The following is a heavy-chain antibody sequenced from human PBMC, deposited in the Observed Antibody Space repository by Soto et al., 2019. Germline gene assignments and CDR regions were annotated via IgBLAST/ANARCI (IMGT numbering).Heavy chain of an antibody. CDR3: ANRGYSYGFVIY. Sequence: QVQLVQSGAEVKKPGSSVKVSCKASGGTFSSYTFSWVRQAPGQGLEWMGRIIPMLGIANYAQKFQVRVTITADKSTSTAYMELSRLRSEDTAVYYCANRGYSYGFVIYWGQGTLVTVSS. V-gene: IGHV1-69*02. J-gene: IGHJ4*02. D-gene: IGHD5-18*01. CDR1: GGTFSSYT. CDR2: IIPMLGIA.